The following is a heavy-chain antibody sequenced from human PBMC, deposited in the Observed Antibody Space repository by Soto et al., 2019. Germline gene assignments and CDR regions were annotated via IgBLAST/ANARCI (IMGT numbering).Heavy chain of an antibody. V-gene: IGHV3-74*01. Sequence: EVQLVESGGGLVQPGGSLRLSCAGSGFTFSNYGMHWVRQAPGKGLEWVSRIDHDGPTDYADSVRGRFTISRDNAENTLYLQMNCLSPEDTDVYHCVRDSHGDYWGQGTLVTVSS. J-gene: IGHJ4*02. CDR1: GFTFSNYG. CDR2: IDHDGPT. CDR3: VRDSHGDY.